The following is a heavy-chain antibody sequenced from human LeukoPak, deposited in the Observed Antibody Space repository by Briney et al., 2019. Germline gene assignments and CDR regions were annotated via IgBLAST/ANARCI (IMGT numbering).Heavy chain of an antibody. CDR3: AKVRAILLGYFDY. CDR1: GFTFNTYA. Sequence: GGSLRLSXAASGFTFNTYAMSWIRQAPGKGLEWVSVISGSGGNTYHADSEKGRFTISRDNSKNTLYLQMNSLRAEDTAVYYCAKVRAILLGYFDYWGQETLVTVSS. D-gene: IGHD2-2*01. V-gene: IGHV3-23*01. J-gene: IGHJ4*02. CDR2: ISGSGGNT.